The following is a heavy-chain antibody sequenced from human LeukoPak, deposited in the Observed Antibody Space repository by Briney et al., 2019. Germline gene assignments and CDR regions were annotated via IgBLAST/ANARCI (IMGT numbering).Heavy chain of an antibody. J-gene: IGHJ4*02. Sequence: SETLSLTCAVDGGSFSGYYWSWIRQPPGKGLEWIGEINHSGSTNYNPSLKSRVTISVDTSKNQFSLKLSSVTAADTAVYYCARGRVLLWFGTKNRFDYWGQGTLVTVSS. CDR1: GGSFSGYY. D-gene: IGHD3-10*01. V-gene: IGHV4-34*01. CDR3: ARGRVLLWFGTKNRFDY. CDR2: INHSGST.